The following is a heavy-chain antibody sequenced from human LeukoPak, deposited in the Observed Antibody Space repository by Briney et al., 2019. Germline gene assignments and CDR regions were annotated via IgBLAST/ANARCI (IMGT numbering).Heavy chain of an antibody. CDR3: AREQWLFPFDY. V-gene: IGHV3-11*04. Sequence: GGSLRLSCAASGFTFSDYYMSWIRQAPGKGLERVSYISSSGTTIYYADSVKGRFTISRDNAKNSLYLQMNSLRAEDTAVYYCAREQWLFPFDYWGQGTLVTVSS. D-gene: IGHD6-19*01. J-gene: IGHJ4*02. CDR2: ISSSGTTI. CDR1: GFTFSDYY.